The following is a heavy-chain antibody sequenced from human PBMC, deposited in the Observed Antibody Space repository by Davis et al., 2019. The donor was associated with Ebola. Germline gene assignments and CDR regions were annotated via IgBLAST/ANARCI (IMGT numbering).Heavy chain of an antibody. J-gene: IGHJ4*02. V-gene: IGHV3-30-3*01. CDR3: GKDLSDYVWGSHSQYYFDY. CDR1: GFTFSSYA. Sequence: GESLKISCAASGFTFSSYAMHWVRQAPGKGLEWVAVISYDGSNKYYADSVKGRFTISRDNSKNTLHLEMKSLRAEDTAVYYCGKDLSDYVWGSHSQYYFDYWGQGTLVTVSS. D-gene: IGHD3-16*01. CDR2: ISYDGSNK.